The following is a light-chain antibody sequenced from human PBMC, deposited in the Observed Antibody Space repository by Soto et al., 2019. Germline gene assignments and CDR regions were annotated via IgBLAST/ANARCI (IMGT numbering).Light chain of an antibody. CDR3: QSFETTRRSTV. J-gene: IGLJ3*02. CDR1: SYNLGAGYD. CDR2: GNN. Sequence: QSVLTQPPSVSGAPGQRVTISCSGTSYNLGAGYDVPWYHQVPGTAPKLLIYGNNNRASRVPDRFSGARSGTSASLPITGVQAEDEGEFYCQSFETTRRSTVFGGGTKLTVL. V-gene: IGLV1-40*01.